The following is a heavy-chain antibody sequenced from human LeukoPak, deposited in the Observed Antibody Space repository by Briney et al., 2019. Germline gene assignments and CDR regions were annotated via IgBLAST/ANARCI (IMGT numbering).Heavy chain of an antibody. Sequence: PSETLSLTCTVSGGSISSYYWSWVRQPPGKGLEWIGYIYYSGSTNYNPSLKSRVTMSVDTSKNQFSLNLSSVTAADTAVYYCARSRKYYYDSSGYQFDYWGQGTLVTVSS. CDR1: GGSISSYY. D-gene: IGHD3-22*01. V-gene: IGHV4-59*01. CDR3: ARSRKYYYDSSGYQFDY. J-gene: IGHJ4*02. CDR2: IYYSGST.